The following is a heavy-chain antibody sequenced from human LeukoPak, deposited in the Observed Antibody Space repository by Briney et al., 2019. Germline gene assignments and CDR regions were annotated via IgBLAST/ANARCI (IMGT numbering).Heavy chain of an antibody. CDR1: GGSISSYY. CDR3: ARDVPMYSGSHLYYYMDV. Sequence: SETLSLTCTVSGGSISSYYWSWIRQPPGKGLEWIGYIYYSGSTNYNPSLKSRVTISVDTSKNQFSLKLSSVTAADTAVYYCARDVPMYSGSHLYYYMDVWGKGTTVTVSS. CDR2: IYYSGST. V-gene: IGHV4-59*01. D-gene: IGHD1-26*01. J-gene: IGHJ6*03.